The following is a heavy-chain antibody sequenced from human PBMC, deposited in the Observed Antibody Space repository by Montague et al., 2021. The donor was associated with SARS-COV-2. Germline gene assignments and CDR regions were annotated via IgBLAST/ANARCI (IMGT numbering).Heavy chain of an antibody. D-gene: IGHD3-10*01. CDR2: TYYRSKWYN. Sequence: CAISGDSVSSNSAAWNWIRQSPSRGLEWPGRTYYRSKWYNDYAVSVKSRITINPDTSKNQFSPQLNSVTPEDTAVYYCARGLWFGELLYYYYYYGMDVWGQGTTVTVS. J-gene: IGHJ6*02. CDR1: GDSVSSNSAA. CDR3: ARGLWFGELLYYYYYYGMDV. V-gene: IGHV6-1*01.